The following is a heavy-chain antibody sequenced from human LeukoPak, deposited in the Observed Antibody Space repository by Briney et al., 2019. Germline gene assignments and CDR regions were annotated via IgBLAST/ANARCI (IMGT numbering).Heavy chain of an antibody. D-gene: IGHD6-6*01. CDR3: ARCTSIAAPSY. CDR1: GFTFSNYV. J-gene: IGHJ4*02. Sequence: GGSLRLSCAASGFTFSNYVMSWVRQAPGKGLEWVSVIYSGGGTYHADSVKGRFTISRDNSKNTLSLQMSSLRAEDTAVYYCARCTSIAAPSYWGQGTLVTVSS. V-gene: IGHV3-66*01. CDR2: IYSGGGT.